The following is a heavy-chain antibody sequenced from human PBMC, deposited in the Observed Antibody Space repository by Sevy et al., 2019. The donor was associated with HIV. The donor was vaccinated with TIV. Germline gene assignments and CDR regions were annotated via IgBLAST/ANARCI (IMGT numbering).Heavy chain of an antibody. D-gene: IGHD2-15*01. CDR3: ARGGIEHAHAFDI. V-gene: IGHV3-74*01. CDR2: INNDGSGT. CDR1: EFTFSRYW. J-gene: IGHJ3*02. Sequence: GGSLRLSCAASEFTFSRYWMHWVRQAPGKGLVWVSRINNDGSGTIYADSVKGRFTISRDNAKNTLYLQMHSLRAEDTAVYYCARGGIEHAHAFDIWGQGTLVTVSS.